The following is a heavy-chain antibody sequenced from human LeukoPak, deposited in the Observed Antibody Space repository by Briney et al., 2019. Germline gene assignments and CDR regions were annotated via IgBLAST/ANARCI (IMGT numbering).Heavy chain of an antibody. V-gene: IGHV3-21*01. CDR1: GFTFSSYS. CDR2: ISSSSSYI. J-gene: IGHJ4*02. Sequence: GGSLRLSCAASGFTFSSYSMNWVRQAPGKGLEWVSSISSSSSYIYYAESVKGRFTISRDNAKNSLYLQMNSLRAEDTAVYYCASYTTVNIDYWGQGTLVTVSS. D-gene: IGHD4-17*01. CDR3: ASYTTVNIDY.